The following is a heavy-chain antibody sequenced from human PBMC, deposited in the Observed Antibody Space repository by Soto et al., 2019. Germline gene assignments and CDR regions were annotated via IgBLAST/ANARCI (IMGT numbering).Heavy chain of an antibody. J-gene: IGHJ4*02. Sequence: HPGGSLKLSCAASGFTFSSCAMHWVRQAPGKGLEWVALISYDGSNKYYADSVKGRFTISRDNSKNTLYLQMNSLRAEDTAVYYCARDKRDLRFLEWSYYFDYWGQGTLVTSPQ. CDR1: GFTFSSCA. V-gene: IGHV3-30-3*01. CDR2: ISYDGSNK. D-gene: IGHD3-3*01. CDR3: ARDKRDLRFLEWSYYFDY.